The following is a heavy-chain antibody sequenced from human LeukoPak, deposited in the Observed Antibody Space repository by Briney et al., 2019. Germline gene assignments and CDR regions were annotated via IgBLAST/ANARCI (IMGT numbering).Heavy chain of an antibody. CDR2: IYYSGST. D-gene: IGHD4-17*01. CDR1: GGSIRSYY. Sequence: SETLSLTCTVSGGSIRSYYWSWIRQPPGKGLEWIAYIYYSGSTNYNPSLKSRVTISVDTSKNQFSLKLSSVTAADTAVYYCARGVTTVTTYVDPWGQGTLVTVSS. V-gene: IGHV4-59*01. CDR3: ARGVTTVTTYVDP. J-gene: IGHJ5*02.